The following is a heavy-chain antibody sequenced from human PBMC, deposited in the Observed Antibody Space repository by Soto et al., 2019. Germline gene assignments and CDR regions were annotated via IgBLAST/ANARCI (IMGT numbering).Heavy chain of an antibody. D-gene: IGHD1-26*01. CDR1: GGYISSGGYY. Sequence: SETLSLTWTVSGGYISSGGYYWSWIRPHPGKGLEWIGYIYYSGSTYYNPSIKSRVTISVDTSKNQFSLKLSSVAAAETAVYYCARVRGGGPFDDWGQGTLANVS. CDR3: ARVRGGGPFDD. CDR2: IYYSGST. J-gene: IGHJ4*02. V-gene: IGHV4-31*02.